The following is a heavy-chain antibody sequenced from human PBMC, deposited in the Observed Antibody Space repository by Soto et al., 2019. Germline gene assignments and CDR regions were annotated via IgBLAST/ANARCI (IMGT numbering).Heavy chain of an antibody. J-gene: IGHJ6*02. CDR1: GFTFSSYG. D-gene: IGHD6-25*01. CDR3: VRGEAARPSSYYYYGMDV. CDR2: IWPDESNK. V-gene: IGHV3-33*01. Sequence: GGSLRLSCAASGFTFSSYGMHWVRQAPGKGLEWVAVIWPDESNKYYGDSVKGRFTISRDNSKNTVFLQMNSLRAGDTAVYYCVRGEAARPSSYYYYGMDVWGQGTTVTVSS.